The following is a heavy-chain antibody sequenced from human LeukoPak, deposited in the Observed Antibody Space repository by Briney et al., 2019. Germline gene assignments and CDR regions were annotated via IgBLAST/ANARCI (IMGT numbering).Heavy chain of an antibody. Sequence: TSSETLSLTCAVYSGSFSGYYWSWIRQPPGKGLEWIGEINHSGSTNYNPSLKSRVTISQDTSKNQFSLRLSSVTAADTAVYYCARVRVWLRSRYYMDVWGKGTTVTVSS. CDR1: SGSFSGYY. V-gene: IGHV4-34*01. CDR3: ARVRVWLRSRYYMDV. D-gene: IGHD5-12*01. J-gene: IGHJ6*03. CDR2: INHSGST.